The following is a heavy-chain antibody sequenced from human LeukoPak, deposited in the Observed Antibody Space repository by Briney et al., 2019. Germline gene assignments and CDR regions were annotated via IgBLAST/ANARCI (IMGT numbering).Heavy chain of an antibody. V-gene: IGHV3-23*01. D-gene: IGHD1-26*01. CDR3: VKVVAGATKGVDY. Sequence: PGGSLRLSCAASGFTFSSYWMHWVRQAPGKGLEWVSAISGSGGSTYYADSVKGRFTISRDNSKNTLYLQMNSLRAEDTAVYYCVKVVAGATKGVDYWGQGTLATVSS. CDR1: GFTFSSYW. CDR2: ISGSGGST. J-gene: IGHJ4*02.